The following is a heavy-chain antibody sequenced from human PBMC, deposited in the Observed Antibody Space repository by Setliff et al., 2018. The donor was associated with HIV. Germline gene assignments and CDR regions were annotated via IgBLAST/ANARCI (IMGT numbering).Heavy chain of an antibody. V-gene: IGHV3-23*03. CDR3: ATRGIYSSSSLLFDY. J-gene: IGHJ4*02. Sequence: GGSLRLSCAASGFNFGSFAMTWVRQAPGKGLELVSAIYGDGSYTYYADSVKGRFTISRDNSKNTLYLQMNSLRADDTAVYFCATRGIYSSSSLLFDYWGRGTLVTVSS. D-gene: IGHD6-6*01. CDR1: GFNFGSFA. CDR2: IYGDGSYT.